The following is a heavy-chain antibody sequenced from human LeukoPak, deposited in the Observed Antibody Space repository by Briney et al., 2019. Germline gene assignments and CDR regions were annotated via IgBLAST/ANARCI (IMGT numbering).Heavy chain of an antibody. CDR1: GGSFSDYF. D-gene: IGHD3-16*01. CDR3: ARGGARISFGGVIIANWFDP. J-gene: IGHJ5*02. CDR2: INHSGST. Sequence: SETLSLTCAVYGGSFSDYFWSWIRQPPGKGLEWIGEINHSGSTNYNPSLKSRVTISVDTSKSQLYLKLSSVTAADTAVYYCARGGARISFGGVIIANWFDPWGQGTLVTVPS. V-gene: IGHV4-34*01.